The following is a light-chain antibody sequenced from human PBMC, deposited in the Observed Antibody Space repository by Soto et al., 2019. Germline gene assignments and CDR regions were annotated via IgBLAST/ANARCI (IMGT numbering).Light chain of an antibody. CDR3: SSYTSISTYI. J-gene: IGLJ1*01. V-gene: IGLV2-14*01. Sequence: QSALTQPASVSGSPGQSITISCTGTSMDIGSYNYVSWYQQHAGKAPKLLIYEVSNRPSGLSHRFSGSKSGNTASLTISGLQAEDEADYYCSSYTSISTYIFGAGTKLTVL. CDR2: EVS. CDR1: SMDIGSYNY.